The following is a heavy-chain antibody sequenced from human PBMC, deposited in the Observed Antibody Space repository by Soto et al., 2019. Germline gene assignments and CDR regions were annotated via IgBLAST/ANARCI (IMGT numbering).Heavy chain of an antibody. J-gene: IGHJ6*03. D-gene: IGHD1-1*01. CDR3: AREKLVDYYYYMDV. CDR1: GGSISSYY. V-gene: IGHV4-59*01. Sequence: SETLSLTCTVSGGSISSYYWSWIRQPPGKGLEWIGYIYYSGSTNYNPSLKSRVTISVDTSKNQFSLKLSSVTAADTAVYYCAREKLVDYYYYMDVWGKGTTVTVSS. CDR2: IYYSGST.